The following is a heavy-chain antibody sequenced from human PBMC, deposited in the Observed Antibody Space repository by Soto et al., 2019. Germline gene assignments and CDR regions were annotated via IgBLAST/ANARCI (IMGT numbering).Heavy chain of an antibody. J-gene: IGHJ4*02. V-gene: IGHV3-15*01. CDR2: IKSKTDGGTT. D-gene: IGHD3-3*01. CDR3: TTSPTRFAVSAY. Sequence: GGSLRLSCAASGFTFSNAWMSWVRQAPGKGLEWVGRIKSKTDGGTTDSAAPVKGRFTISRDDSKNTLYLQMNSLKTEDTAVYYCTTSPTRFAVSAYWGQGTLVTVYS. CDR1: GFTFSNAW.